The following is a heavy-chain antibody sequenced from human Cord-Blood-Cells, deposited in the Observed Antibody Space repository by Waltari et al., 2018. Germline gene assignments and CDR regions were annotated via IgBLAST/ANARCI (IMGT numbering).Heavy chain of an antibody. CDR1: GGPLSISS. V-gene: IGHV4-59*01. D-gene: IGHD2-15*01. CDR2: IYYSGST. CDR3: ARAEAEGDAFDI. J-gene: IGHJ3*02. Sequence: QVQLQASGPGLVRPSETLPLTGTVSGGPLSISSWHWIRQPPGKGLEWIGYIYYSGSTNYNPSLKSRVTISVDTSKNQFSLKLSSVTAADTAVYYCARAEAEGDAFDIWGQGTMVTVSS.